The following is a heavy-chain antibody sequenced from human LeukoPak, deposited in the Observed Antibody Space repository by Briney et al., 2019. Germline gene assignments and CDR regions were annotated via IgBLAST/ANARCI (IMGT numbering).Heavy chain of an antibody. Sequence: SETLSLTCTVSGGSISSYYWSWIRQPPGKGLEWIGRIYTSGSTNYNPSLKSRVTMSVDTSKNQFSLKLSSVTAADTAVYYCARDRGYSYGYGVYYYMDVWGKGTTVTISS. J-gene: IGHJ6*03. CDR1: GGSISSYY. CDR3: ARDRGYSYGYGVYYYMDV. D-gene: IGHD5-18*01. CDR2: IYTSGST. V-gene: IGHV4-4*07.